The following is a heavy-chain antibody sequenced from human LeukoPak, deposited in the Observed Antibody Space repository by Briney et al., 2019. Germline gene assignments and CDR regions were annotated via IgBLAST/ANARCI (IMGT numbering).Heavy chain of an antibody. CDR3: ARAPRGSGWYGGVDY. D-gene: IGHD6-19*01. Sequence: SETLSLTCTVSGGSISNYYWSWIRQPPGKGLEWIGFIYYSGSTNYNPSLKSRVTISVDTSKNQFSLKLSSVTAADTAVYYCARAPRGSGWYGGVDYWGQGTLVTVSS. J-gene: IGHJ4*02. CDR1: GGSISNYY. V-gene: IGHV4-59*01. CDR2: IYYSGST.